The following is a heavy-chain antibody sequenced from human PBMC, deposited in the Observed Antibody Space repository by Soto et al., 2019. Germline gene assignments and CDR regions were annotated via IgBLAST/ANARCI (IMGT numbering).Heavy chain of an antibody. CDR2: IIPIFGTP. CDR3: ARDYTYSYNYYSTNYGYFDF. Sequence: SVKVSCKDSGGTSRNYVISWVRQAPGQGLEWMGGIIPIFGTPTYAQKFQGRVTITADDSTSAAYMELRSLRSEDTAVYYCARDYTYSYNYYSTNYGYFDFWG. D-gene: IGHD3-16*01. V-gene: IGHV1-69*13. CDR1: GGTSRNYV. J-gene: IGHJ4*01.